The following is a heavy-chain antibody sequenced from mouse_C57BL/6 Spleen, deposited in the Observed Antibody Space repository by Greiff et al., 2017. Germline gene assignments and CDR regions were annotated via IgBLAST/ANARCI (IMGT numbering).Heavy chain of an antibody. Sequence: QVQLQQPGAELVRPGSSVKLSCKASGYTFTSYWMHWVKQRPIQGLEWIGNIDPSDSETHYNQKFKDKATLTVDKSSSTAYMQRSSLTSEDSAVYYCARSDGYYLFAYWGQGTLVTVSA. CDR1: GYTFTSYW. CDR3: ARSDGYYLFAY. V-gene: IGHV1-52*01. D-gene: IGHD2-3*01. J-gene: IGHJ3*01. CDR2: IDPSDSET.